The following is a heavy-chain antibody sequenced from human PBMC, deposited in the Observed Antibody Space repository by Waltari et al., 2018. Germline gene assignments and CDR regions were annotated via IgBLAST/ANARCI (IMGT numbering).Heavy chain of an antibody. CDR2: IWYDGSNK. CDR3: ARDFRAPHGYFDY. V-gene: IGHV3-33*01. Sequence: QVQLVESGGGVVQPGTSLRLSCAKSGFTFSQYAMHWVRQAPGKGLDWVAGIWYDGSNKNYADSVKGRFSISRDNSKNTLYLQVNSLRAEDTGVYYCARDFRAPHGYFDYWGQGSMVTVSS. CDR1: GFTFSQYA. J-gene: IGHJ4*02. D-gene: IGHD3-10*01.